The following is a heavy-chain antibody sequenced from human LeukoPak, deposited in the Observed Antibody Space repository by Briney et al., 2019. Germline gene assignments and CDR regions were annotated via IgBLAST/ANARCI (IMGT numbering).Heavy chain of an antibody. Sequence: GRSLRLSCAASGFTFSSYRMHWVRQAPGKGLEWVAVISYDGSNKYYADSVKGRFTISRDNSKNTLYLQMNSLRAEDTAVYYCAKDGADILTGYNYFDYWGQGTLVTVSS. CDR1: GFTFSSYR. D-gene: IGHD3-9*01. CDR3: AKDGADILTGYNYFDY. J-gene: IGHJ4*02. V-gene: IGHV3-30*18. CDR2: ISYDGSNK.